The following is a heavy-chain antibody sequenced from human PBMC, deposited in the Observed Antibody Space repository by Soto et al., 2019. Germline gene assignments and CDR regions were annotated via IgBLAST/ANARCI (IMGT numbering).Heavy chain of an antibody. J-gene: IGHJ2*01. CDR1: GFTFSDHY. Sequence: EVQLVESGGGLVQPGGSLRLSCAASGFTFSDHYMDWVRQAPGKGLEWVGRTTNKANSYTTEYAASVKGRFTISRDDSMNSLYLQMNSLRTEDTAVYYCARRAREAAAVNRYVDFWGRGTLVTVSS. CDR2: TTNKANSYTT. V-gene: IGHV3-72*01. D-gene: IGHD6-13*01. CDR3: ARRAREAAAVNRYVDF.